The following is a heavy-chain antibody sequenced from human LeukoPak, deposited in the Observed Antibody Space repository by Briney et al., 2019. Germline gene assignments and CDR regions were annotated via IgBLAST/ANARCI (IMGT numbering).Heavy chain of an antibody. Sequence: GGSLRLSCAASGFTFSSYWMHWVRQAPGKGLVWVSRINSDGSSTSYADSVKGRFTISRDNAKNTLYLQMNSLRAGDTAVYYCARTEVVVESGFDYWGQGTLVTVSS. J-gene: IGHJ4*02. CDR1: GFTFSSYW. CDR3: ARTEVVVESGFDY. V-gene: IGHV3-74*01. CDR2: INSDGSST. D-gene: IGHD2-15*01.